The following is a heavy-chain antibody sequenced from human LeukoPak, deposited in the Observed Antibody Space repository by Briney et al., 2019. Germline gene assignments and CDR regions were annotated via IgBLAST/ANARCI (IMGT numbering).Heavy chain of an antibody. D-gene: IGHD1-26*01. CDR1: GYTFTSYG. CDR3: ARDRSVSGIYYAQPAPDFDY. V-gene: IGHV1-18*01. CDR2: ISAYNGNT. J-gene: IGHJ4*02. Sequence: ASVKVSCKASGYTFTSYGISWVRQAPGQGLEWMGWISAYNGNTNYAQKLQGRATMTTDTSTSTVYMELRSLRSDDTAVYYCARDRSVSGIYYAQPAPDFDYWGQGTLVTVSS.